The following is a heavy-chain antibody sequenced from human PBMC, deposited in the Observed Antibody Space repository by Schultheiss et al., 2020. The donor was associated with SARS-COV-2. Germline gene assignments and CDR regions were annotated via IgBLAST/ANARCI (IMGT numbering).Heavy chain of an antibody. Sequence: SETLSLTCTVSGGSISSYYWSWIRQPPGKGLEWIGSIYYSGSTNYNPSLKSRVTISVDTSKNQFSLKLSSVTAADTAVYYCARGSYSSGFMGGVYYYYGMDVWGQGTTVTVSS. J-gene: IGHJ6*02. V-gene: IGHV4-59*01. CDR2: IYYSGST. D-gene: IGHD6-25*01. CDR3: ARGSYSSGFMGGVYYYYGMDV. CDR1: GGSISSYY.